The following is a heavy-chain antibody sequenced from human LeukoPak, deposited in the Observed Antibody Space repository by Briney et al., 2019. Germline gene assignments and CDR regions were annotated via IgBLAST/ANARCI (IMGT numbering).Heavy chain of an antibody. D-gene: IGHD2-15*01. V-gene: IGHV4-59*08. CDR2: SYYTGTT. CDR1: GGSISSYY. Sequence: PSETLSLTCTVSGGSISSYYWSWIRQPPGKGLEWIGYSYYTGTTNYNPSLKSRVTISVDTSKNQFSLKLSSVTAADTAVYYCAVCSGGSCYYFDYWGQGTLVTVSS. CDR3: AVCSGGSCYYFDY. J-gene: IGHJ4*02.